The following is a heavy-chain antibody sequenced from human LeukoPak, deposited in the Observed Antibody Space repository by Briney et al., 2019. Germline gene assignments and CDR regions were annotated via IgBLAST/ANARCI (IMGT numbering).Heavy chain of an antibody. CDR1: GFTFSSYA. D-gene: IGHD3-22*01. Sequence: GGSLRLSCAASGFTFSSYAMSWVRQAPGKGLEWVSGISGSGGSTNHADSVKGRFTISRDNSKNTLYLQMNSLRAEDTAVYYCAKDHYYDSSGRDYFDYWGQGTLVTVSS. J-gene: IGHJ4*02. CDR3: AKDHYYDSSGRDYFDY. V-gene: IGHV3-23*01. CDR2: ISGSGGST.